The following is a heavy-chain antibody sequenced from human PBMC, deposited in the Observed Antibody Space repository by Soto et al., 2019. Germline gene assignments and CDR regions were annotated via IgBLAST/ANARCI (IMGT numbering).Heavy chain of an antibody. CDR1: GGSISSGGYY. CDR2: IYYSGST. Sequence: SETLSLTCTVSGGSISSGGYYWSWIRQHPGKGLEWIGYIYYSGSTYYNPSLKSRVTISVDTSKNQFSLKLSSVTAADTAVYYCARVAVGGPGGLVVNWFDPWGQGTLVTVSS. D-gene: IGHD3-16*01. CDR3: ARVAVGGPGGLVVNWFDP. V-gene: IGHV4-31*03. J-gene: IGHJ5*02.